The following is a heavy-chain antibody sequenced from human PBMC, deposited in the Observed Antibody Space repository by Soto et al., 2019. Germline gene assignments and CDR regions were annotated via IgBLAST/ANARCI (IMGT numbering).Heavy chain of an antibody. CDR3: ANVDAGRSGWFSVYTH. V-gene: IGHV4-4*02. CDR2: IYHSGNT. Sequence: QVQLQESGPGLVKPSGTLSLTCAVSGGSISDTTWWSWFRQPPGTGLEWIGEIYHSGNTNDHPSLKSRVTISVDKSKNQLSLKLGSVTAADMARYYCANVDAGRSGWFSVYTHWGQGILVTVSS. D-gene: IGHD6-19*01. CDR1: GGSISDTTW. J-gene: IGHJ4*02.